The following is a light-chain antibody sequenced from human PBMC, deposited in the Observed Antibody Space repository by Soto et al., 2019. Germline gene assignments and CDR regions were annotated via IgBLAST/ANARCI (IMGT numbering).Light chain of an antibody. CDR2: DAN. V-gene: IGKV1-39*01. Sequence: QMTQSPLALSASVGDRVSITCRASQNGYMSINWYQHKVGKAPRLLISDANDLREGVPPRFSGSGSGTEFTLTISGLQPADFATYYCQHSDARVVTFGPGTKLA. J-gene: IGKJ2*01. CDR3: QHSDARVVT. CDR1: QNGYMS.